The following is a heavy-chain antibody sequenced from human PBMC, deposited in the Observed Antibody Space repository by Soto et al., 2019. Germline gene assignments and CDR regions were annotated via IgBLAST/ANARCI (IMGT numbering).Heavy chain of an antibody. CDR1: EITFDDHD. Sequence: QLVESGGALVQPGRSLRLSCAASEITFDDHDMHWVRQAPGRGPEWVAGISWNSAKIGYADAVKGRFTISRDNAKKSLLLAMDHLGFEDTALYYCVSPGGVWGQGTTVTVSS. V-gene: IGHV3-9*01. J-gene: IGHJ6*02. CDR2: ISWNSAKI. CDR3: VSPGGV.